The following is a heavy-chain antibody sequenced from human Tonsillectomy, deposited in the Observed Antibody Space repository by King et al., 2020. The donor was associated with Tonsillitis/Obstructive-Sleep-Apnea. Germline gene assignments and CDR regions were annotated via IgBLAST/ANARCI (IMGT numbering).Heavy chain of an antibody. CDR2: IIPIFGTA. Sequence: VQLVESGAEVKKPGSSVKVSCKASVGTFSSYAISWVRQAPGQGLEWMGGIIPIFGTANYAQKFQGRVTITADESTSTAYMELSSLRSEDTAVYYCARGGVSAAPDYYMDVWGKGTTVTVSS. D-gene: IGHD6-6*01. J-gene: IGHJ6*03. CDR3: ARGGVSAAPDYYMDV. V-gene: IGHV1-69*01. CDR1: VGTFSSYA.